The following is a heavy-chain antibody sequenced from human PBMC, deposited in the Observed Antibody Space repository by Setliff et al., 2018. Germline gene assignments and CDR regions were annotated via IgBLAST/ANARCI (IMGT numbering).Heavy chain of an antibody. CDR2: GSTGKT. CDR3: VRVTSGRLDFDY. V-gene: IGHV3-23*01. Sequence: GGSLRLSCAASGFSFSDYAMSWVRQAPRKGLEWVSGGSTGKTDYADSVKGRFTMSRDSSTNTLYLQMNSLRSEDTAVYYCVRVTSGRLDFDYWGQGTPVTVSS. J-gene: IGHJ4*02. D-gene: IGHD6-19*01. CDR1: GFSFSDYA.